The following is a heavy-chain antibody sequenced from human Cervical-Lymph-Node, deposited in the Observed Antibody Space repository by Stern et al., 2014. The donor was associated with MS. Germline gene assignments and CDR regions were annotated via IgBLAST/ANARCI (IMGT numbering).Heavy chain of an antibody. CDR1: GGSHNNRSYY. CDR2: IYSSGNT. V-gene: IGHV4-39*01. Sequence: QVQLQESGPGLVKPSETLSLICSVSGGSHNNRSYYWGWIRQPPGKGLEWIGTIYSSGNTYYIPSLKSRVTISLDTSQNQFSLKLSSVTAADTAVYYCAGCPNWYFDLWGRGTLVTVSS. CDR3: AGCPNWYFDL. J-gene: IGHJ2*01.